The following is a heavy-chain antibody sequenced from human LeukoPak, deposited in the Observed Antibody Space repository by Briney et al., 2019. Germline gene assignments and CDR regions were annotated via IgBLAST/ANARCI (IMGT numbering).Heavy chain of an antibody. Sequence: GGSLRLSCAASGFTFSNAWMSWVRQAPGKGLEWVGRIKSKTDGGTTDYAAPVKGRFTISRDNAKNTLYLQMNSLRAEDTAVYYCAGEMRGSNSEDYWGQGTLVTVSS. J-gene: IGHJ4*02. V-gene: IGHV3-15*05. CDR3: AGEMRGSNSEDY. CDR2: IKSKTDGGTT. D-gene: IGHD4-23*01. CDR1: GFTFSNAW.